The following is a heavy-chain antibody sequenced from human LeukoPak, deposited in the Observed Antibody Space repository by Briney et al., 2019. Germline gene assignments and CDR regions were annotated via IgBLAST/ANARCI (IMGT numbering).Heavy chain of an antibody. CDR2: IWYDGSNK. CDR1: GFTVSSNY. Sequence: GGSLRLSCAVSGFTVSSNYMSWVRQAPGKGLECVALIWYDGSNKNYADSVKGRFTSSRDNSKNTLFLQMNSLRAEDTAVYYCAREASDAFDIWGQGTMVTVSS. CDR3: AREASDAFDI. J-gene: IGHJ3*02. V-gene: IGHV3-33*01.